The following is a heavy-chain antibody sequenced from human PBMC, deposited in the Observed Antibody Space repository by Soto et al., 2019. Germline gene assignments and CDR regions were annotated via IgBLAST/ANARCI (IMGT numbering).Heavy chain of an antibody. V-gene: IGHV3-21*04. CDR2: ISSSSSYI. Sequence: NPGGSLRLSCAASGFTFSSYSMNWVRQAPGKGLEWVSSISSSSSYIYYADSVKGRFTISRDKAKNSLYLQMNSLRAEDTAIYYCVREVSDWSSHGSFDFWGRGTMVTVSS. J-gene: IGHJ3*01. CDR3: VREVSDWSSHGSFDF. D-gene: IGHD2-21*02. CDR1: GFTFSSYS.